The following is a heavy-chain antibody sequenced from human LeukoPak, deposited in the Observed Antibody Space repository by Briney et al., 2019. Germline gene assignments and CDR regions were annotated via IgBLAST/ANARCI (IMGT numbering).Heavy chain of an antibody. CDR3: ARDAQRGYDFWSGYLRNFDY. J-gene: IGHJ4*02. V-gene: IGHV1-2*02. CDR1: GYTFTGYY. Sequence: ASVKVSCKASGYTFTGYYMHWVRQAPGQGLELMGWINPNSGGTNYAQKFRGRVTMTRDTSISTAYMELSRLRSDDTAVYYCARDAQRGYDFWSGYLRNFDYWGQGTLVTVSS. D-gene: IGHD3-3*01. CDR2: INPNSGGT.